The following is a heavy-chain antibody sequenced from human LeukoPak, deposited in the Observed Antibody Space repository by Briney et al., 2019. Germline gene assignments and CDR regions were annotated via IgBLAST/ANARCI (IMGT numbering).Heavy chain of an antibody. Sequence: ASVKVSCKASGYTFTGYYIHWVRQAPGQGLEWMGWISTYSGVTNYAQRLQGTVTLTTDTSTSTTYMEVRSLTSDDTAVYYCARDQVGRGVFDIWGQGTMVTVSS. CDR1: GYTFTGYY. J-gene: IGHJ3*02. CDR3: ARDQVGRGVFDI. V-gene: IGHV1-18*04. D-gene: IGHD2-8*02. CDR2: ISTYSGVT.